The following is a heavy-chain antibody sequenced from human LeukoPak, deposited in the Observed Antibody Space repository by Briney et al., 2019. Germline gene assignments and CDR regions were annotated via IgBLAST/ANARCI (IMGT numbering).Heavy chain of an antibody. CDR1: GGTFISYA. V-gene: IGHV1-69*13. D-gene: IGHD3-3*01. CDR2: IIPIFGTA. CDR3: ARAIRSYDFWSGYSPSQIDY. J-gene: IGHJ4*02. Sequence: GASVKVSCKASGGTFISYAISWVRQAPGQGLEWMGGIIPIFGTANYAQKFQGRVTITADESTSTAYMELSSLRSEDTAVYYCARAIRSYDFWSGYSPSQIDYWGQGTLVTVSS.